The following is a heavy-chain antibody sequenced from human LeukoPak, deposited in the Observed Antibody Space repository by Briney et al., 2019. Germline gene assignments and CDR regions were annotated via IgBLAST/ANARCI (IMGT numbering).Heavy chain of an antibody. Sequence: GGSLRLSCVASGFTFGKYWMSWVRQTPGKGLEWVANIKQDGSEKYYVDSVKGRFTISRDNAKNSLSLQMNSLRVEDTAVYYCARAGSFWHYVYWGQGTLVTVSS. D-gene: IGHD1-7*01. CDR3: ARAGSFWHYVY. CDR1: GFTFGKYW. J-gene: IGHJ4*02. V-gene: IGHV3-7*01. CDR2: IKQDGSEK.